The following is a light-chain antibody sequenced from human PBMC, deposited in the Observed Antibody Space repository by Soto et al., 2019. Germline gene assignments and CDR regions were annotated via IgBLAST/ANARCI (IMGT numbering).Light chain of an antibody. CDR1: SGSVSTSYY. CDR2: STN. CDR3: VLYMGSGIWL. Sequence: QTVVTQEPSFSVSPGGTVTLTCGLSSGSVSTSYYPSWYQQTPGQATRTLIYSTNTRSSGVPDRFSGSILGNKAALTITGAQADYESDYYCVLYMGSGIWLFGGGTKLTVL. V-gene: IGLV8-61*01. J-gene: IGLJ3*02.